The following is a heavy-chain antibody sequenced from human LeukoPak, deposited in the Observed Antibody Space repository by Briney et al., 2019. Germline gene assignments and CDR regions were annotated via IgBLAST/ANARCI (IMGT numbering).Heavy chain of an antibody. J-gene: IGHJ4*02. CDR3: AKGRNEDGDAALNY. Sequence: GGSLRLSCAASGSTFSSYAMSWVRQAPGKGLEWVSSISGSGGNTFYADSAKGRFTISRDNSKNTLYLQMNSLRAEDTAAYHCAKGRNEDGDAALNYWGQGTLVTVSS. CDR1: GSTFSSYA. D-gene: IGHD4-17*01. CDR2: ISGSGGNT. V-gene: IGHV3-23*01.